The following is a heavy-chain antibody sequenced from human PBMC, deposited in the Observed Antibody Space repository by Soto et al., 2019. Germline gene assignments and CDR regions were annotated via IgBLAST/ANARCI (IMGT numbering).Heavy chain of an antibody. CDR3: ARKSGSYFPYYYGMDV. CDR2: INHSGST. J-gene: IGHJ6*02. D-gene: IGHD1-26*01. Sequence: SETLSLTCAVYGGSFSGYYWSWIRQPPGKGLEWIGEINHSGSTNYNPSLKSRATISVDTSKNQFSLKLSSVTAADTAVYYCARKSGSYFPYYYGMDVWGQGTTVTVS. CDR1: GGSFSGYY. V-gene: IGHV4-34*01.